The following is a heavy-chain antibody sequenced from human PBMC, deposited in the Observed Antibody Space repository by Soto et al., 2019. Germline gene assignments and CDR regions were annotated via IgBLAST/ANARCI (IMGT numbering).Heavy chain of an antibody. CDR2: ISSSSSYI. Sequence: GGSLRLSCAASGFTFSSYSMNWVRQAPGKGLEWVSSISSSSSYIYYADSVKGRFTNSRDNAKNSLYLQMNSLRAEDTAVYYCARGIHYYDSSGYHGYWGQGTLVTVSS. D-gene: IGHD3-22*01. V-gene: IGHV3-21*01. CDR1: GFTFSSYS. CDR3: ARGIHYYDSSGYHGY. J-gene: IGHJ4*02.